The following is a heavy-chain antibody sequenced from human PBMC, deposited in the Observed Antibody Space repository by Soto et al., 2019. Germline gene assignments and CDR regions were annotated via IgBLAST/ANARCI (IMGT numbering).Heavy chain of an antibody. J-gene: IGHJ5*02. V-gene: IGHV4-34*01. D-gene: IGHD2-15*01. Sequence: SETLSLTCAVYGGSFSGYYWSWIRQPPGKGLEWIGEINHSGSTNYNPSLKSRVTISVDTSKNQLSLKLSSVTAADTAVYYCARDPAPPGYCSGGSCYSRTDYNWFDPWGQGTLVTVSS. CDR1: GGSFSGYY. CDR2: INHSGST. CDR3: ARDPAPPGYCSGGSCYSRTDYNWFDP.